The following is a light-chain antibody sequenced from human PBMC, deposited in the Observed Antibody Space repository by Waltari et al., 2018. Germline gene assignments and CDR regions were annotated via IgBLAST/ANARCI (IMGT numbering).Light chain of an antibody. CDR2: GAS. Sequence: EILMTQSPPTLSVSPGERATLSCRASQSISRNLAWYQQKPGQAPRLLIYGASTRATGIPARFSGSGSGTEFTLTISSLQSEDFAVYYCQQYNNWWTFGQGTKLEIK. CDR1: QSISRN. J-gene: IGKJ2*01. V-gene: IGKV3-15*01. CDR3: QQYNNWWT.